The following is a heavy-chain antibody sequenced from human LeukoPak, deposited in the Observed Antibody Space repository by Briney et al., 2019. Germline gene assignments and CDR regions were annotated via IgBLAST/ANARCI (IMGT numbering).Heavy chain of an antibody. CDR3: ARHSVSGSYYTDY. V-gene: IGHV4-39*01. CDR1: GGSISSSSYY. D-gene: IGHD1-26*01. CDR2: IYYSGST. Sequence: SETLSLTCTVSGGSISSSSYYWGWIRQPPGKWMERIGSIYYSGSTYYNPSLKSRVTISVDTSKNQFSLKLSSVTAADTAVYYCARHSVSGSYYTDYWGQGTLVTVSS. J-gene: IGHJ4*02.